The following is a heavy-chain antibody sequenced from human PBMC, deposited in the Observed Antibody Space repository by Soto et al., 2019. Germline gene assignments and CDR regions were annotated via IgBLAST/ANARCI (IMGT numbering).Heavy chain of an antibody. CDR1: GFTFSNAW. CDR3: TTGMGYCSGGSCYHLRYYYYYYMDV. J-gene: IGHJ6*03. CDR2: IKSKTDGGTT. D-gene: IGHD2-15*01. Sequence: GGSLRLSCAASGFTFSNAWMSWVRQAPGKGLEWVGRIKSKTDGGTTDYAAPVKGRFTISRDDSKNTLYLQMNSLKTEDTAVYYCTTGMGYCSGGSCYHLRYYYYYYMDVWGKGTTVTVSS. V-gene: IGHV3-15*01.